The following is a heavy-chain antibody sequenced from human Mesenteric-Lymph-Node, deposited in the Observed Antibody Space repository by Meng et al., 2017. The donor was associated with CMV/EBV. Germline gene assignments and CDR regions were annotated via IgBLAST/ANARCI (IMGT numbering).Heavy chain of an antibody. D-gene: IGHD1-26*01. CDR2: IYNSGST. Sequence: AVSGGSISSSNWWSWVRQPPGKGLEWIGEIYNSGSTNYNPSLKSRVTISVDKSKNQFSLKLSSVTAADTAVYYCARVGWELLAFDYWGQGTLVTVSS. CDR1: GGSISSSNW. V-gene: IGHV4-4*02. J-gene: IGHJ4*02. CDR3: ARVGWELLAFDY.